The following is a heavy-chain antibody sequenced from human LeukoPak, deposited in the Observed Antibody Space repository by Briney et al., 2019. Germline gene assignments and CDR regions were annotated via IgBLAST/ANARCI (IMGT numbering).Heavy chain of an antibody. V-gene: IGHV3-23*01. D-gene: IGHD6-19*01. Sequence: PGGSLRLSCVASGFMFSDYAMSGVPQAPGKGLEWVSGISGSGGSTYYADSVKGRFTISRDNSKNTLYLQMNSLRAEDTAVYYCAKDGYSSGWSEGCYYYYGMDVWGQGTTVTVSS. CDR3: AKDGYSSGWSEGCYYYYGMDV. J-gene: IGHJ6*02. CDR2: ISGSGGST. CDR1: GFMFSDYA.